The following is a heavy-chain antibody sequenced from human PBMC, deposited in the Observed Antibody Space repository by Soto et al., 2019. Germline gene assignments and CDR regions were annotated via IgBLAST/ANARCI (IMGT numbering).Heavy chain of an antibody. CDR2: ISSSSSDYT. D-gene: IGHD4-17*01. CDR1: GFSFSDYT. CDR3: SRFDYGDYFFDY. V-gene: IGHV3-21*01. Sequence: EVQLVESGGGLVEPGGSLRLSCAASGFSFSDYTMNWVRQAPGKGLEWVSAISSSSSDYTFYADSVRGRFTISRDNAKKSLYLQMNSLRAEDTAVYYCSRFDYGDYFFDYWGQGTLVTVSS. J-gene: IGHJ4*02.